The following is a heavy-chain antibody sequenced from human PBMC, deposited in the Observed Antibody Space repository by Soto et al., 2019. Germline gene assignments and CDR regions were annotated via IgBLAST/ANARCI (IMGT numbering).Heavy chain of an antibody. V-gene: IGHV1-3*04. CDR1: GYTFTDYA. D-gene: IGHD2-21*01. J-gene: IGHJ4*02. CDR2: IGTGNGNT. CDR3: AKGSRMWTPDY. Sequence: ASVKVSCRTSGYTFTDYAIHSVRQAPGHRLEWIGWIGTGNGNTKFSQKLQGRVTITRDTSATTAYMELTSLRSEDTAVYYCAKGSRMWTPDYWGQGTLDTVSS.